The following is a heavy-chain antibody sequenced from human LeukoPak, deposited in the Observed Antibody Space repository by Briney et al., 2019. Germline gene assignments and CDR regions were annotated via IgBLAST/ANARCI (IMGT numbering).Heavy chain of an antibody. CDR2: IYYSGST. V-gene: IGHV4-61*01. D-gene: IGHD5-18*01. Sequence: SETLSLTCTVSGGSVSSVSCYWSWIRQPPGKGLEWIGCIYYSGSTNYNPSLKSRVTISVDTSKNQFSLKLSSVTAADTAVYYCARTPVDTAMFDYWGQGTLVTVSS. CDR1: GGSVSSVSCY. J-gene: IGHJ4*02. CDR3: ARTPVDTAMFDY.